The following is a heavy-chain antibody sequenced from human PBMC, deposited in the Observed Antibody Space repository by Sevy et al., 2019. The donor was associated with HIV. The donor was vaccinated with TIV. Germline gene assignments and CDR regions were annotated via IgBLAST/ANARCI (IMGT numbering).Heavy chain of an antibody. CDR3: ARATGTEALDAFDI. D-gene: IGHD1-1*01. CDR1: GFTFSAYC. CDR2: ISDSGFYI. Sequence: GGSLRLSCAASGFTFSAYCVNWVRQAPGKGLEWVSSISDSGFYIYYADSVKGRFTISRDKAKNSLYLQMNSLRAEDTAVYYCARATGTEALDAFDIWGQGTMVTVSS. J-gene: IGHJ3*02. V-gene: IGHV3-21*01.